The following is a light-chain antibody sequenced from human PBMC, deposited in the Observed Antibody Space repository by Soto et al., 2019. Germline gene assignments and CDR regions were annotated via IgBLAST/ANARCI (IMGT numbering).Light chain of an antibody. CDR1: QSIISY. CDR2: AAS. J-gene: IGKJ1*01. CDR3: QQSYTTPFT. Sequence: EIQMTQSPSSLSASVGDKVPITCRASQSIISYLTWYQQKPGQAPKLLIYAASTLLSGVPARFSGSGSRTDFTRTISSLQPEDFATYYCQQSYTTPFTFGRGTKVDVK. V-gene: IGKV1-39*01.